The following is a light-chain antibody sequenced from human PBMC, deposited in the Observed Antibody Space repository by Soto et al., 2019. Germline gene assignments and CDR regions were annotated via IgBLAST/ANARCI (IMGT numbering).Light chain of an antibody. J-gene: IGLJ2*01. CDR1: SSDVGAYNY. CDR3: SSYAGSTPVV. Sequence: QSALTQPPSASGSPGQSVTLSCTGTSSDVGAYNYVSWYQQHPGKAPKLMIYEVSKRPSGVPNRFSGSKSGDTASLTVSGLQAEVEADYYCSSYAGSTPVVFGGGTKLTVL. CDR2: EVS. V-gene: IGLV2-8*01.